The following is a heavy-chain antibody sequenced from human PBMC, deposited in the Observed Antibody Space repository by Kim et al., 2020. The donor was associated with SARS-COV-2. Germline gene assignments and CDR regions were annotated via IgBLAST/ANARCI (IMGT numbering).Heavy chain of an antibody. V-gene: IGHV3-21*01. CDR2: ISSSSSYI. CDR3: ARDDNIVGATTGNFDY. D-gene: IGHD1-26*01. CDR1: GFTFSSYS. Sequence: GGSLRLSCAASGFTFSSYSMNWVRQAPGKGLEWVSSISSSSSYIYYADSVKGRFTISRDNAKNSLYLQMNSLRAEDTAVYYCARDDNIVGATTGNFDYWGQGTLVTVSS. J-gene: IGHJ4*02.